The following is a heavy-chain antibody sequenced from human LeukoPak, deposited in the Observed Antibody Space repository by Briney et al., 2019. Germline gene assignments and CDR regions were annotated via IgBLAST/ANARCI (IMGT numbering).Heavy chain of an antibody. V-gene: IGHV3-48*03. CDR3: ATGIAARPGGSFDY. CDR1: GFTFSSYE. CDR2: ISSSGSTI. Sequence: PGGSLRLSCAASGFTFSSYEMNWVRQAPEKGLEWVSYISSSGSTIYYADSVKGRFTISRDNAKNSLYLQMNSLRAEDTAVYYCATGIAARPGGSFDYWGQGTLVTVSS. J-gene: IGHJ4*02. D-gene: IGHD6-6*01.